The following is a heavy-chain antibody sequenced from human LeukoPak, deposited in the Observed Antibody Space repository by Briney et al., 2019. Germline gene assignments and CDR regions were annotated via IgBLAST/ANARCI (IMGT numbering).Heavy chain of an antibody. CDR2: INPNSGGT. J-gene: IGHJ5*02. D-gene: IGHD1-7*01. CDR3: ARGGVPGLVGTKVRRPWFDP. V-gene: IGHV1-2*07. Sequence: ASVKVSCKASGYTFTGYYMHWVRQAPGEGLEWMGWINPNSGGTNYAHKFQGRVTMTRATSISTAYMELSRMRCDDTAVCYCARGGVPGLVGTKVRRPWFDPWGQGTLVTVSS. CDR1: GYTFTGYY.